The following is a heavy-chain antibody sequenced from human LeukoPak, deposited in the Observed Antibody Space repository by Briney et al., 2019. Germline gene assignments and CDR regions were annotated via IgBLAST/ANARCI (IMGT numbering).Heavy chain of an antibody. CDR3: ARVQTMGVTSPGTNYGMDV. Sequence: ASVKVSCKASGYTFTSYDINWVRQATGQGLEWMGWMNPNSGNTGYAQKFQGRVTMTRNTSISTAYMELSSLRSEDTAVYYCARVQTMGVTSPGTNYGMDVWGQGTTVTVSS. CDR1: GYTFTSYD. CDR2: MNPNSGNT. J-gene: IGHJ6*02. D-gene: IGHD2-21*02. V-gene: IGHV1-8*01.